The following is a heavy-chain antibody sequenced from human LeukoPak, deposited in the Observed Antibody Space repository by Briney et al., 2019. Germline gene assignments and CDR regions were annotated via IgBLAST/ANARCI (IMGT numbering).Heavy chain of an antibody. V-gene: IGHV3-53*01. CDR1: GFTVSDNY. CDR2: LYSGDNT. J-gene: IGHJ5*02. D-gene: IGHD3-16*02. CDR3: AKDPSGGYDYVWGSYRNTWFDP. Sequence: GGSLRLSCAASGFTVSDNYTSWVRQAPGKGLEWVSILYSGDNTYYADSVKGRFTISRDNSKNTLYLQMNSLRAEDTAVYYCAKDPSGGYDYVWGSYRNTWFDPWGQGTLVTVSS.